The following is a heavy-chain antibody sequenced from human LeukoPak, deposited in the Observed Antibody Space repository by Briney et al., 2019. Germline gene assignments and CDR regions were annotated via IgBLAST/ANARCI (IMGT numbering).Heavy chain of an antibody. Sequence: GGSLRLSCAASGFTVSSNYMSWVRQAPGKGLEWVSVIYSGGSTYYADSVKGRFTISRDNSKNTLYLQMNSLRAEDTAVYYCARARYYDSSGYYAFDIWGQGTMVTVSS. CDR3: ARARYYDSSGYYAFDI. J-gene: IGHJ3*02. CDR2: IYSGGST. D-gene: IGHD3-22*01. CDR1: GFTVSSNY. V-gene: IGHV3-53*01.